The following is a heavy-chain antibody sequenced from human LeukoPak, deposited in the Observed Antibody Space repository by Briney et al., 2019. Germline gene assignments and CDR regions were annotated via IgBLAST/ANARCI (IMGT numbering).Heavy chain of an antibody. Sequence: ASVKVSCKASGYTFTSYDINWVRQATGQGLEWMGWISAYNGNTNYAQKLQGSVTMTTDTSTSTAYMELRSLRSDDTAVYYCARTPIVVVISTFIGAFDIWGQGTMVTVSS. CDR3: ARTPIVVVISTFIGAFDI. J-gene: IGHJ3*02. D-gene: IGHD3-22*01. CDR1: GYTFTSYD. V-gene: IGHV1-18*01. CDR2: ISAYNGNT.